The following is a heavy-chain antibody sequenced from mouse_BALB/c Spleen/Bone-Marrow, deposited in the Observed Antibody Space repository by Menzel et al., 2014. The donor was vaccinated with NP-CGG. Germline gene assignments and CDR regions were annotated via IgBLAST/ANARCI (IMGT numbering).Heavy chain of an antibody. Sequence: VQLQQSGAELAKPGASVKMSCKASGYTFTSYWIHWVKQRPGQGLEWIGYINPSTDYSEFSQKFKDNVTLTADKSASTAYIQLSGLTSEDSAVYYCGRTGGSFSFDFWGQGTTLTVSS. V-gene: IGHV1-7*01. CDR2: INPSTDYS. CDR3: GRTGGSFSFDF. CDR1: GYTFTSYW. J-gene: IGHJ2*01.